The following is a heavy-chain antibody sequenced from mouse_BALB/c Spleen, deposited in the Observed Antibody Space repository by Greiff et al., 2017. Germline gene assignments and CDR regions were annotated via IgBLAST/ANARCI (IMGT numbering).Heavy chain of an antibody. CDR3: AREGYGNYGGAMDY. CDR2: ISDGGSYT. V-gene: IGHV5-4*02. D-gene: IGHD2-10*02. J-gene: IGHJ4*01. Sequence: EVMLVESGGGLVKPGGSLKLSCAASGFTFSDYYMYWVRQTPEKRLEWVATISDGGSYTYYPDSVKGRFTISRDNAKNNLYLQMSSLKSEDTAMYYCAREGYGNYGGAMDYWGQGTSVTVSS. CDR1: GFTFSDYY.